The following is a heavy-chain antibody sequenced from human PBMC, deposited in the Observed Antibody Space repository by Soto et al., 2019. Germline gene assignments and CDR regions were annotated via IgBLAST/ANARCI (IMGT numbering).Heavy chain of an antibody. CDR3: ARRSLPQLERQLHYGMDV. CDR2: IYYSGST. D-gene: IGHD1-1*01. CDR1: GGSINSYY. V-gene: IGHV4-39*01. Sequence: SETLSLTCTVSGGSINSYYWHWIRQPPGKGLEWIGSIYYSGSTYYNPSLKSRVTISVDTSKNQFSLKLSSVTAADTAVYYCARRSLPQLERQLHYGMDVWGQGTTVTVSS. J-gene: IGHJ6*02.